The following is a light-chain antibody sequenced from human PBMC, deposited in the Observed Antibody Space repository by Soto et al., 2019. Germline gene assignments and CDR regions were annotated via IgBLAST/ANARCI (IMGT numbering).Light chain of an antibody. CDR3: AAWDDSLDGGV. CDR2: RNN. J-gene: IGLJ3*02. V-gene: IGLV1-44*01. Sequence: QSVLTQPPSASGTPGQRVTISCSGSSSNIGSNSVNWYRQLPGTAPKLLIYRNNQRPSGVPYRFSGSKSGTSASLAISGLQSEDEADYYCAAWDDSLDGGVFGGGTKLTVL. CDR1: SSNIGSNS.